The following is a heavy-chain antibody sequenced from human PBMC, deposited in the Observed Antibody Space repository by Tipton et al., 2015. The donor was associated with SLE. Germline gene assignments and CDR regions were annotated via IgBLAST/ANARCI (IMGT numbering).Heavy chain of an antibody. CDR1: GYSINRGFY. CDR2: IYDSGST. D-gene: IGHD3-22*01. CDR3: ARQHDSSGYYSV. Sequence: TLSLTCSVSGYSINRGFYWGWIRQPPGKGLEWIGSIYDSGSTYYNPSLKSRVTMSVDTSKNQFSLKVTSVTAADTAVYHCARQHDSSGYYSVWGQGTHVTVSA. J-gene: IGHJ4*02. V-gene: IGHV4-38-2*02.